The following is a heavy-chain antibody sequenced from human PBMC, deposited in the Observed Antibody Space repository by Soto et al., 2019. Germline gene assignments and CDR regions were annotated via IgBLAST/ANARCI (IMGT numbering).Heavy chain of an antibody. V-gene: IGHV1-69*12. J-gene: IGHJ6*02. CDR2: IIPIFGTA. Sequence: QVQLVQSGAEVKKPGSSVKVSCKASGGTFSSYAISWVRQAPGQGLEWMGGIIPIFGTADYAQKFQGRVTITAAESTSTAYMELSSRRSEDTAVYYCASHSGSSPEGRYYYGMDVWGQGTTVTVSS. CDR1: GGTFSSYA. CDR3: ASHSGSSPEGRYYYGMDV. D-gene: IGHD1-26*01.